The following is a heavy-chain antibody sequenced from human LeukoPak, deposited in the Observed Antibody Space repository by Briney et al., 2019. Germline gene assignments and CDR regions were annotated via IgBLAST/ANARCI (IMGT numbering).Heavy chain of an antibody. Sequence: GGSLRLSCAASGFTFSSYAMHWVRQAPGKGLEWVANIKQDGSEKYYVDSVKGRFTISRDNAKNSLYLQMNSLRAEDTAVYYCARLYSSSWLDYWGQGTLVTVSS. CDR2: IKQDGSEK. V-gene: IGHV3-7*01. CDR3: ARLYSSSWLDY. J-gene: IGHJ4*02. D-gene: IGHD6-13*01. CDR1: GFTFSSYA.